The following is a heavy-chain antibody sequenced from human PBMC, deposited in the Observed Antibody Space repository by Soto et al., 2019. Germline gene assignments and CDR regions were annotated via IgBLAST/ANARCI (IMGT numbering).Heavy chain of an antibody. D-gene: IGHD3-3*01. CDR3: ARVTIFEHWFDP. V-gene: IGHV4-38-2*01. CDR2: IYHSGSA. Sequence: PLETRSLTCAVSSYSIRGGFYWAWIRQPPGKGLEWIGNIYHSGSAHYNPSLKSRVTMSVDTYKNNFSLRLTSVTAADTAVYYCARVTIFEHWFDPWGQGRLVTVSS. CDR1: SYSIRGGFY. J-gene: IGHJ5*02.